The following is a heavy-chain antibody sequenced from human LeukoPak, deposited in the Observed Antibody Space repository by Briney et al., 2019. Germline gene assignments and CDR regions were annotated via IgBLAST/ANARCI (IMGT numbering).Heavy chain of an antibody. CDR3: ARAPVPITFDI. Sequence: GGSLRLSCAASGLSVSTDYMSWVRQAPGKGLEWVSVIYSDGSAYYRDSVKGRFTISRDNSKNTLYLQMNSLRAEDTAVYYCARAPVPITFDIWGQGTMVTVSS. CDR1: GLSVSTDY. J-gene: IGHJ3*02. V-gene: IGHV3-53*01. CDR2: IYSDGSA. D-gene: IGHD6-6*01.